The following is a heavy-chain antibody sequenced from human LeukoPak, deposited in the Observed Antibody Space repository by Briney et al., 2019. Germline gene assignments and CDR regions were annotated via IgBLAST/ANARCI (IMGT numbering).Heavy chain of an antibody. D-gene: IGHD6-6*01. CDR2: INPNSGGT. V-gene: IGHV1-2*02. CDR3: ARLFRSITARLDFDY. Sequence: VASVKVSCKASGYTFTGYYMHWVRQAPGQGLEWMGWINPNSGGTNYAQKFQGRVTMTRDTSITTAYMELSRLRSDDTAVYYCARLFRSITARLDFDYWGQGTLVTVSS. CDR1: GYTFTGYY. J-gene: IGHJ4*02.